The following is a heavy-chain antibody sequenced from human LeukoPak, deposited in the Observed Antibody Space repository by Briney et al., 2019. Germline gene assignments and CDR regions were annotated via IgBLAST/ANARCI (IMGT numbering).Heavy chain of an antibody. D-gene: IGHD5-12*01. J-gene: IGHJ4*02. CDR2: IYYSGST. Sequence: PSETHSLTCAVYGGSLSGYYWSWIRQPPGKGLEWIGYIYYSGSTYYNPSLKSRVTISVDTSKNQFSLKLSSVTAADTAVYYCARVATISLEYWGQGTLVTVSS. V-gene: IGHV4-30-4*08. CDR1: GGSLSGYY. CDR3: ARVATISLEY.